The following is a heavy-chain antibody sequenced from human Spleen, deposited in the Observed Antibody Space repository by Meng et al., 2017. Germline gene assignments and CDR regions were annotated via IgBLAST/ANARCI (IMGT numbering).Heavy chain of an antibody. D-gene: IGHD2-15*01. CDR1: GGTFSSHA. J-gene: IGHJ4*02. V-gene: IGHV1-69*01. CDR2: IIPIFGTA. Sequence: VRLVQSGGGVREPGPSVKVSCKASGGTFSSHAISWVRQAPGQGLEWMGGIIPIFGTANYAQKFQGRVTITADESTSTAYMELSSLRSEDTAVYYCAVHYCSGGSCYPDYWGQGTLVTVSS. CDR3: AVHYCSGGSCYPDY.